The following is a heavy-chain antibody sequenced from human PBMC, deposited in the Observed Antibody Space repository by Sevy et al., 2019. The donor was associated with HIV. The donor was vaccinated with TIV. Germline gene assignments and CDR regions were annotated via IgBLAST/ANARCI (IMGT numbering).Heavy chain of an antibody. CDR2: ISPSGHAI. J-gene: IGHJ3*01. CDR1: GFIFSNYE. V-gene: IGHV3-48*03. Sequence: GGSLRLSCKASGFIFSNYEMNWVRQAPGKGLEWVSYISPSGHAIYYADSVKGRFTVSRDNAKNSLYLQMNSLRGDDTALYYCARHIDSSGHSYAFDLRGQGTMVTVSS. D-gene: IGHD3-22*01. CDR3: ARHIDSSGHSYAFDL.